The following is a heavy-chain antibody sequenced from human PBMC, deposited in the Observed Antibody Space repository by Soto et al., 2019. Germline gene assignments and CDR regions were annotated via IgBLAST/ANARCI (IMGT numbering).Heavy chain of an antibody. CDR3: ATPATMAAAGPGKYYYDSSGYYPFDY. CDR1: GYSFTSYW. D-gene: IGHD3-22*01. J-gene: IGHJ4*02. Sequence: PVESLKISCKGSGYSFTSYWIGWVRQMPGKGLEWMGIIYPGDSDTRYSPSFQGQVTISADKSISTAYLQWSSLKASDTAMYYCATPATMAAAGPGKYYYDSSGYYPFDYWGQGTLVTVSS. V-gene: IGHV5-51*01. CDR2: IYPGDSDT.